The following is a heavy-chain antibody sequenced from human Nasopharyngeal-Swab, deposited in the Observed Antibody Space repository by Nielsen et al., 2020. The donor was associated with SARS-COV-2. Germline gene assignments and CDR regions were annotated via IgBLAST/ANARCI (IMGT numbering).Heavy chain of an antibody. J-gene: IGHJ4*02. CDR1: GFTFSRYA. V-gene: IGHV3-30*04. Sequence: GGSLRPSCPASGFTFSRYAMPWFRRAPGKGLEWLSFTSYDGRTKYYADSVKGRFTISRDNSKNTLYLQMSSLRAEDTAIYYCARDGRGYDYGGGLDWGQGTLVTVSS. CDR3: ARDGRGYDYGGGLD. CDR2: TSYDGRTK. D-gene: IGHD5-12*01.